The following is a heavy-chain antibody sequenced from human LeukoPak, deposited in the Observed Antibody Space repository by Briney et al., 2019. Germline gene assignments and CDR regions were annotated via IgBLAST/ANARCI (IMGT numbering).Heavy chain of an antibody. CDR1: GYTFTSYD. V-gene: IGHV1-8*01. J-gene: IGHJ4*02. CDR3: ARTPLLWFGELTEGYFDY. D-gene: IGHD3-10*01. CDR2: MNPNSGNT. Sequence: ASVKVSCKASGYTFTSYDINWVRQAPGQGLEWMGWMNPNSGNTGYAQKFQGRVTMTRNTSISTAYMELSSLRSEDTAVYYCARTPLLWFGELTEGYFDYWGQGTLVTVSS.